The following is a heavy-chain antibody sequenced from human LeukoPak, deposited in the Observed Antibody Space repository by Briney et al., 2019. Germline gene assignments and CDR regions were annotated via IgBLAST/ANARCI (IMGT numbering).Heavy chain of an antibody. V-gene: IGHV3-74*01. J-gene: IGHJ4*02. D-gene: IGHD6-13*01. Sequence: GGALRLSCAASRFTFISYLMHWVRQAPARGVVWVSRIYSDGWSTRYAHSVKGRFPLSRDNAKKTLSLQINGLRDQGTAVYYCARDRQIAAARTSFDYWGQGTLVTVSS. CDR3: ARDRQIAAARTSFDY. CDR2: IYSDGWST. CDR1: RFTFISYL.